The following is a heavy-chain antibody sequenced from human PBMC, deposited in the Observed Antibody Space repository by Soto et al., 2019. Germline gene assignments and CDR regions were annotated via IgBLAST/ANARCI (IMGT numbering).Heavy chain of an antibody. D-gene: IGHD4-17*01. V-gene: IGHV3-48*03. CDR1: GFTFSNYE. CDR3: ARESLGGDYPLDY. Sequence: LTLSCAASGFTFSNYEMNWVRQAPGKGLEWVSYISSSGSTIYYADSVKGRFTISRDNAKSSLFLQVSSLRADDTAIYYCARESLGGDYPLDYWGQGTLVTVSS. J-gene: IGHJ4*02. CDR2: ISSSGSTI.